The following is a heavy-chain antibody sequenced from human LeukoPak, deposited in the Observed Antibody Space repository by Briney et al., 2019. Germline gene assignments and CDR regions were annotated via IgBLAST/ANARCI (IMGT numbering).Heavy chain of an antibody. CDR1: GFTFSSYG. V-gene: IGHV3-30*18. D-gene: IGHD1-26*01. CDR3: AKDRGGSYFDFDF. CDR2: ISYDGSNK. J-gene: IGHJ4*02. Sequence: GGSLRLSCAASGFTFSSYGMHWVRQAPGKGLEWVAVISYDGSNKYYADSVKGRFTISRDNAKNSLYLQMYSLRAEDTAVCYCAKDRGGSYFDFDFWGRGTLVTVSS.